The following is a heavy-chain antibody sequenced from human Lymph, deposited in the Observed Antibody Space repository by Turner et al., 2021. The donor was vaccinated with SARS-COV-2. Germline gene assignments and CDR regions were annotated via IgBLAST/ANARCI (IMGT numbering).Heavy chain of an antibody. CDR2: YEPEDGET. Sequence: QVQLVRSGAEGKKPGASVKVSCKVSGYTLTELSIHWVRQAPGKGLEWMGGYEPEDGETIYEQKFQGRVTMTEDTSTDTADMELSSLRSEDTAVYYCATLKSNWKILTGRYYFDFWGQGTLVTVSS. V-gene: IGHV1-24*01. D-gene: IGHD1-1*01. J-gene: IGHJ4*02. CDR3: ATLKSNWKILTGRYYFDF. CDR1: GYTLTELS.